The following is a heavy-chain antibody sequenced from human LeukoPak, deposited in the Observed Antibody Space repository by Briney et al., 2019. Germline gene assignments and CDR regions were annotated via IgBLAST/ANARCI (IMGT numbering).Heavy chain of an antibody. CDR2: MYYSRST. D-gene: IGHD3-22*01. J-gene: IGHJ3*02. V-gene: IGHV4-39*02. CDR3: ARGPYSYDSSGAFDI. Sequence: SETLSLTCTVSGVSISSNEYYWGWLRQPPGKGLEWIANMYYSRSTYYNPSLKSRVTISIDTSKNQLSLKLSSVTAADTAVYFCARGPYSYDSSGAFDIWGQGTMVTVSS. CDR1: GVSISSNEYY.